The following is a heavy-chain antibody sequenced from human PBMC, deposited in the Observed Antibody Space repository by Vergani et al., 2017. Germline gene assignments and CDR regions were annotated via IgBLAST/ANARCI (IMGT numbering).Heavy chain of an antibody. CDR2: IYHSGST. CDR1: GYSISSGYY. D-gene: IGHD3-22*01. V-gene: IGHV4-38-2*02. J-gene: IGHJ4*02. CDR3: AREAYYYDSSGYYGYYFDY. Sequence: QVQLQESGPGLVKPSETLSLPCTVSGYSISSGYYWGWIRQPPGKGLEWIGSIYHSGSTYYNPSLKSRVTISVDTSKNQFSLKLSSVTAADTAVYYCAREAYYYDSSGYYGYYFDYWGQGTLVTVSS.